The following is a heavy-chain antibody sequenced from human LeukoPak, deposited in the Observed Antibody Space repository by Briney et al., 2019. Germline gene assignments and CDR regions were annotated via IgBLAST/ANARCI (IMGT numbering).Heavy chain of an antibody. D-gene: IGHD3-22*01. CDR2: IYYSGST. Sequence: SETLSLTCTVSGGSISSYYWSWIRQPPGKGLEWIGYIYYSGSTNYNPSLKSRVTISVDTSKNQFSLLLSSVTAADTAVYYCARARDYYESSGYSYWGQGTLVTVSS. CDR1: GGSISSYY. J-gene: IGHJ4*02. V-gene: IGHV4-59*01. CDR3: ARARDYYESSGYSY.